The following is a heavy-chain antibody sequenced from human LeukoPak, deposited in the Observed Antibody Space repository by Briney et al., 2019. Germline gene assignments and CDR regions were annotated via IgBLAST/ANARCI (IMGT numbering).Heavy chain of an antibody. J-gene: IGHJ4*02. Sequence: SETLSLTCTVSGGSISSGDYYWSWIRQPPGKGLEWIGSIYYSGSTYYNPSLKSRVTISVDTSKNQFSLKLSSVTAADTAVYYCARRYTSSWYLDYWGQGTLVTVSS. V-gene: IGHV4-39*01. D-gene: IGHD6-13*01. CDR3: ARRYTSSWYLDY. CDR2: IYYSGST. CDR1: GGSISSGDYY.